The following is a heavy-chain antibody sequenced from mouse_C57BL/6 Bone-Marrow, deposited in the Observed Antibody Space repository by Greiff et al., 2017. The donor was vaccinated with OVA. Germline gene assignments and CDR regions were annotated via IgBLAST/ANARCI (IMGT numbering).Heavy chain of an antibody. J-gene: IGHJ2*01. V-gene: IGHV1-18*01. CDR1: GYTFTDYN. D-gene: IGHD1-1*01. CDR3: ARGLYYGSSLDY. CDR2: INPNNGGT. Sequence: VQLKESGPELVKPGASVKIPCKASGYTFTDYNMDWVKQSHGKSLEWIGDINPNNGGTIYNQKFKGKATLTVDKSSSTAYMELRSLTSEDTAVYYCARGLYYGSSLDYWGQGTTLTVSS.